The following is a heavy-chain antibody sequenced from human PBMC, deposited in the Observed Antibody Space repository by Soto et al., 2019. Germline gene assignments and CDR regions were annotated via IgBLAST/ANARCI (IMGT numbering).Heavy chain of an antibody. J-gene: IGHJ4*02. CDR3: ARDRGFCSGGSCSKYHDY. V-gene: IGHV4-61*01. Sequence: PPETLSLTCSISGGSISSTSYYWGWIRQPPGKGLEWIGYIYYSGSTNYNPSLKSRVTISVDTSKNQFSLKLSSVTAADTAVDYCARDRGFCSGGSCSKYHDYWGKGTLVTVSS. CDR1: GGSISSTSYY. CDR2: IYYSGST. D-gene: IGHD2-15*01.